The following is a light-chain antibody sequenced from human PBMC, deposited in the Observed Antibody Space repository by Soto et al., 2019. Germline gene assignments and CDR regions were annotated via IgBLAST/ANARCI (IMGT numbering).Light chain of an antibody. Sequence: QSVLTQPPSVSAAPGQKVTISCSGSSSNIGSNYVSWYQQLPGTAPKLLIYDNNKRPSGISDRFSGSKSGTSATLGITGLQAGDEADYYCGTWDSSLSAVVFGGGTQLTVL. CDR2: DNN. CDR1: SSNIGSNY. CDR3: GTWDSSLSAVV. J-gene: IGLJ2*01. V-gene: IGLV1-51*01.